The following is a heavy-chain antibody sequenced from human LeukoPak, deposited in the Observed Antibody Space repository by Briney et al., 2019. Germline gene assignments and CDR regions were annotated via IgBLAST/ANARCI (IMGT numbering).Heavy chain of an antibody. CDR1: GGSISTYY. J-gene: IGHJ4*02. D-gene: IGHD3-10*01. CDR2: IYYSGSA. CDR3: ARSYGSGNYFDY. V-gene: IGHV4-59*01. Sequence: PSETLSLTCTVSGGSISTYYWSWIRQPPGKGLEMIGYIYYSGSANYNPSLKSRVTISVDTSKNQFSLKLSSVTAADTAVYYCARSYGSGNYFDYWGQGTLVTVSS.